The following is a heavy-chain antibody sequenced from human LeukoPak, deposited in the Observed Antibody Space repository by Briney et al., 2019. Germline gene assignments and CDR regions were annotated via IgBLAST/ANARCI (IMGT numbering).Heavy chain of an antibody. J-gene: IGHJ6*03. D-gene: IGHD2-15*01. Sequence: PSETLSFTCTVSGGSISSYYWSWIRQPPGKGLEWIGYIYYSGSTNYNPSLKSRVTISVDTSKNQFSLKLSSVTAADTAVYYCASSLRNCSGGSCYLYYYYYYMDVWGKGTTVTVSS. CDR3: ASSLRNCSGGSCYLYYYYYYMDV. CDR1: GGSISSYY. V-gene: IGHV4-59*01. CDR2: IYYSGST.